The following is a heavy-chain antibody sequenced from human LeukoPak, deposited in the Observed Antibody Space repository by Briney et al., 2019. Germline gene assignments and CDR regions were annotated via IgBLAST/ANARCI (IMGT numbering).Heavy chain of an antibody. CDR2: ISAYNGNT. D-gene: IGHD6-19*01. V-gene: IGHV1-18*01. J-gene: IGHJ4*02. Sequence: GASVTVSFTASGYTFTIYGISWVRQAPGQGLEWMGWISAYNGNTNYAQKLQGRVTMTTDTSTSTAYMELRSLRSDDTAVYYCARDSSGWLDFDYWGQGTLVTVSS. CDR1: GYTFTIYG. CDR3: ARDSSGWLDFDY.